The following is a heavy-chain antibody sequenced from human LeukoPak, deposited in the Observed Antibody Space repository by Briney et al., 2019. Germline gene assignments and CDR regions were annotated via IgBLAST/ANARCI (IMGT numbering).Heavy chain of an antibody. J-gene: IGHJ5*02. D-gene: IGHD2-2*01. V-gene: IGHV1-8*01. Sequence: ASVKVSCKASGYTFTSYDINWVRQATGQGLEWMGWMNPNSGNTAYAHKFQGRVTMTRNTSISTAYMELRTLRSADTAVYYCARGGHCSTTSCYDDPGDWFDTWGQGTLVTVSS. CDR1: GYTFTSYD. CDR2: MNPNSGNT. CDR3: ARGGHCSTTSCYDDPGDWFDT.